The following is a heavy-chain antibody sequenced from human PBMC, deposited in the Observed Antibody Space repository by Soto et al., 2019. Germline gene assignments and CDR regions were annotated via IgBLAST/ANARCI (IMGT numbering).Heavy chain of an antibody. CDR3: ARSGASSGWL. CDR2: IYYSGST. J-gene: IGHJ4*02. Sequence: PSETLSLTCAVSGGSVSSGHYYWSWSRQRPGKGLEWIVFIYYSGSTNYNPSLKSRVTISVDTSKNQFSLKMSSVTAADTAVYYCARSGASSGWLGGQGTLVTVSS. D-gene: IGHD6-19*01. V-gene: IGHV4-61*01. CDR1: GGSVSSGHYY.